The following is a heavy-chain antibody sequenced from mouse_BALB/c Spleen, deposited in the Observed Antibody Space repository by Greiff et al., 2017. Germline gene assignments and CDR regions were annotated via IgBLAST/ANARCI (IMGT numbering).Heavy chain of an antibody. CDR3: ASSYYYGSSLLDY. CDR2: IWSGGST. Sequence: VQLQESGPGLVQPSQSLSITCTVSGFSLTSYGVHWVRQSPGKGLEWLGVIWSGGSTDYNAAFISRLSISKDNSKSQVFFKMNSLQADDTAIYYCASSYYYGSSLLDYWGQGTSVTVSS. V-gene: IGHV2-4-1*01. CDR1: GFSLTSYG. J-gene: IGHJ4*01. D-gene: IGHD1-1*01.